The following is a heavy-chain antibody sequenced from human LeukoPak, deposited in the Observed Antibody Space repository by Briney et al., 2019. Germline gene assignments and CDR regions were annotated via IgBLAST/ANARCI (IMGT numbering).Heavy chain of an antibody. Sequence: SETLSLTCTVSGGSISSDYWSWIRQSPGKGLEWIGYIYYSGTTSYNPSLKSRVTISLDTSKNQFSLRLSSVTAADTAVYYCARGANWGSPDYWGQGTLVTVAS. V-gene: IGHV4-59*01. J-gene: IGHJ4*02. CDR2: IYYSGTT. CDR3: ARGANWGSPDY. D-gene: IGHD7-27*01. CDR1: GGSISSDY.